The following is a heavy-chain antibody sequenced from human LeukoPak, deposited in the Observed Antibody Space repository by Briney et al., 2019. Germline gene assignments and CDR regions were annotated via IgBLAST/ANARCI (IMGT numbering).Heavy chain of an antibody. J-gene: IGHJ3*02. Sequence: SETLSLTCAVYGGSFSGYYWSWLRQPPGKGLEWIGEINHSGSTNYNPSLKSRVTISVDTSKNQFSLKLSSVTAADTAVYYCARGLGYYDSSGYYYTDAFDIWSQGTMVTVSS. CDR2: INHSGST. D-gene: IGHD3-22*01. V-gene: IGHV4-34*01. CDR3: ARGLGYYDSSGYYYTDAFDI. CDR1: GGSFSGYY.